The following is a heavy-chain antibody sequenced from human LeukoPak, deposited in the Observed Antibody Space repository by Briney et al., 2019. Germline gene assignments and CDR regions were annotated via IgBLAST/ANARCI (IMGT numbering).Heavy chain of an antibody. CDR2: IRYDGSNK. Sequence: GGSLRLSCAASGFTFSSYGMHWVRQAPGKGLEWVAFIRYDGSNKYYADSVKGRFTISRDKSKNTLYLQMNSLRAEDTAVYYCAKGGLVDRDFDIWGQGTMVTVSS. CDR1: GFTFSSYG. J-gene: IGHJ3*02. V-gene: IGHV3-30*02. CDR3: AKGGLVDRDFDI.